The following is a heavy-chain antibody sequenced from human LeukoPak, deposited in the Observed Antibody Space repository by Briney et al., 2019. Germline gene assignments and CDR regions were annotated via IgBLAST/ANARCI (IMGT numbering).Heavy chain of an antibody. D-gene: IGHD3-10*01. CDR1: GGSISSGGYS. CDR2: IYHSGST. V-gene: IGHV4-30-2*01. Sequence: PSETLSLTCAVSGGSISSGGYSWSWIRQPPGKGLEWIGYIYHSGSTYYNPSLKSRVTISVDTSENQFSLKLSSVTAADTAVYYCARYVVYGSGKYYFDYWGQGTLVTVSS. J-gene: IGHJ4*02. CDR3: ARYVVYGSGKYYFDY.